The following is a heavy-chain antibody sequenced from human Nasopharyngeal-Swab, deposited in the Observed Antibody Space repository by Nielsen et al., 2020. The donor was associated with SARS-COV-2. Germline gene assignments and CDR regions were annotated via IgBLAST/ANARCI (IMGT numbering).Heavy chain of an antibody. Sequence: SETLSLTCTVSGGSISSSSYYWGWIRQPPGKGLEWIGEINHSGSTNYNPSLKSRVTISVDTSKNQFSLKLSSVTAADTAVYYCASSQMTTVTTRTRAWRYWGQGTLVTVSS. J-gene: IGHJ4*02. D-gene: IGHD4-17*01. CDR1: GGSISSSSYY. CDR2: INHSGST. CDR3: ASSQMTTVTTRTRAWRY. V-gene: IGHV4-39*07.